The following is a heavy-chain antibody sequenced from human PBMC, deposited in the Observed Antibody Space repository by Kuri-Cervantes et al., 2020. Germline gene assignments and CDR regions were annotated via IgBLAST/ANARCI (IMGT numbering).Heavy chain of an antibody. CDR2: ISYDGSNK. Sequence: GESLKISCAASGFTFSSYGMHWVRQAPGKGLEWVAVISYDGSNKYYADSVKGRFTISRDNSKNTLYLQMNSLRAEDTAVYYCARTGGYSYGLLLDPWGQGTLVTVSS. D-gene: IGHD5-18*01. J-gene: IGHJ5*02. CDR1: GFTFSSYG. CDR3: ARTGGYSYGLLLDP. V-gene: IGHV3-30*03.